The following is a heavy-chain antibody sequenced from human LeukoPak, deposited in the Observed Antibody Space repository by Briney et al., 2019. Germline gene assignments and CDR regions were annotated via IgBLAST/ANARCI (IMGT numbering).Heavy chain of an antibody. CDR1: GYTFTGYY. D-gene: IGHD3-10*01. CDR2: INPNSGGT. V-gene: IGHV1-2*02. Sequence: ASVKVSCKASGYTFTGYYMHWVRQAPGQGLEWMGWINPNSGGTNYAQKFQGRVTMTRDTSISTAYMELSRLRSDDTAVYYCARTDYYGSGSLDYWGQGTLVTVSS. J-gene: IGHJ4*02. CDR3: ARTDYYGSGSLDY.